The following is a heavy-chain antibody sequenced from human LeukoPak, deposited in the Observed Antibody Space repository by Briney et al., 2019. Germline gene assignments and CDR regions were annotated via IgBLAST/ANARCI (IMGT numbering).Heavy chain of an antibody. CDR3: ARGVWGGSSWGRYNWLDP. V-gene: IGHV4-4*07. J-gene: IGHJ5*02. CDR2: IYSSGST. Sequence: MPSETLSLTCTVSGGSISSYYWSWIRQSAGSGLEWIGRIYSSGSTNYNPALQSRVTMSVDTSKNQFSLRLTSVTAADTAVYYCARGVWGGSSWGRYNWLDPWGQGTLVTVSS. D-gene: IGHD3-3*01. CDR1: GGSISSYY.